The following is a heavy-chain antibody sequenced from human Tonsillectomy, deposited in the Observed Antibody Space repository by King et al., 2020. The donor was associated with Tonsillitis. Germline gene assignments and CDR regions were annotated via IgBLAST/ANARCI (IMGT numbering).Heavy chain of an antibody. CDR2: IFYNGNT. Sequence: QLQESGPGLVKPSENLSLTCTVSGGSISSSYWSWIRQPPEKGLWWIVYIFYNGNTHYNPSLKSLVTMSVDTSKNQFSLKLSSVTAADTAVYYCARGGGLLDVWGKGTTVTVSP. V-gene: IGHV4-59*01. CDR3: ARGGGLLDV. D-gene: IGHD3-16*01. J-gene: IGHJ6*04. CDR1: GGSISSSY.